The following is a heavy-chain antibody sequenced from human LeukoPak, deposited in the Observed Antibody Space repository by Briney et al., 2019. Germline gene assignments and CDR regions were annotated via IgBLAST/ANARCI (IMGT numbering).Heavy chain of an antibody. CDR1: GFTFSDYY. D-gene: IGHD2-15*01. J-gene: IGHJ6*03. CDR2: ISSSGSTI. V-gene: IGHV3-11*04. Sequence: GGSLRLSCAASGFTFSDYYMSWIRQAPGKGLEWVSYISSSGSTIYYADSVKGRFTISRDNAKNSLYLQMNSLRAEDAAVYYCARARSYCSGGSCYGRDYYYYYMDVWGKGTTVTVSS. CDR3: ARARSYCSGGSCYGRDYYYYYMDV.